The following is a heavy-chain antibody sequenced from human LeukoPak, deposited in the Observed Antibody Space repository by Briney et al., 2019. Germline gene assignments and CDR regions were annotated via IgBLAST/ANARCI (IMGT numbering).Heavy chain of an antibody. J-gene: IGHJ4*02. CDR1: GVTFSSYA. D-gene: IGHD6-13*01. CDR3: AKDSSSSWSPPFDY. V-gene: IGHV3-23*01. Sequence: GGSLRLSCAASGVTFSSYAMSWVRQAPGKGLEWVSSISGSGGSTYYADSVKGRFTISRDNSKNTLYLQMNSLRAEDTAVYYCAKDSSSSWSPPFDYWGQGTLVTVSS. CDR2: ISGSGGST.